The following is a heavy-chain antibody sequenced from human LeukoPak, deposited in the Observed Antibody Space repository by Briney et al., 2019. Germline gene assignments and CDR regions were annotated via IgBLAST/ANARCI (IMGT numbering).Heavy chain of an antibody. J-gene: IGHJ6*02. V-gene: IGHV4-59*01. D-gene: IGHD3-16*01. CDR3: ARDGGYYGMDV. CDR2: IYYSGST. Sequence: PSETLSLTCTVYGGSISIYYWSWIRQPQGKGLEWIGYIYYSGSTNYNPSLKSRVTISVDTSKNQFSLKLSSVTAADTAVYYCARDGGYYGMDVWGQGTTVTVSS. CDR1: GGSISIYY.